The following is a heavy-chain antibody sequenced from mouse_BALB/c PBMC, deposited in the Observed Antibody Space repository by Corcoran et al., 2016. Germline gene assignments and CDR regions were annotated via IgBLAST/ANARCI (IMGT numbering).Heavy chain of an antibody. CDR1: DYSFTDYY. CDR3: ARSFWCAY. Sequence: EVQLQQSGPELVKPGASVKISCKASDYSFTDYYMHWVKQSHVKSLEWIGHINPYSGATTYNQNFKDKATLTVDKSSSTTYMELHSLTSEDSAVYYCARSFWCAYWGQGTLVTVSA. V-gene: IGHV1-18*01. J-gene: IGHJ3*01. CDR2: INPYSGAT.